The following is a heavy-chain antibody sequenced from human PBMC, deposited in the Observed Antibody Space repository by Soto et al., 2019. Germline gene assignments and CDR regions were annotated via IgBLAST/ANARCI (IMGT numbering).Heavy chain of an antibody. CDR3: ARAIKRWEVNYSFDF. Sequence: QVVLLQSGAEVKEPGSSVSVSCQVSGSSFNNFAFSWVRQASGHGPEWMGGIVVDSNTAEYSQRFQDRVIITADTSSDTLYMELGSLTFEDTAVYYCARAIKRWEVNYSFDFWGQGTLVTVSS. D-gene: IGHD1-26*01. V-gene: IGHV1-69*06. CDR1: GSSFNNFA. J-gene: IGHJ4*02. CDR2: IVVDSNTA.